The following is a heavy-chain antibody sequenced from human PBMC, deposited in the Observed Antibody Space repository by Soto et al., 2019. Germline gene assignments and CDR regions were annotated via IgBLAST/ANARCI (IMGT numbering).Heavy chain of an antibody. CDR3: AKDRAGYGDHEPDY. J-gene: IGHJ4*02. CDR1: GFTFSSYG. Sequence: VQLVESGGGVVQPGRSLRLSCAASGFTFSSYGMHWVRQAPGKGLEWVAVISYDGSNKYYADSVKGRFTISRDNSKNTLYLQMNSLRAEDTAVYYCAKDRAGYGDHEPDYWGQGTLVTVSS. CDR2: ISYDGSNK. D-gene: IGHD4-17*01. V-gene: IGHV3-30*18.